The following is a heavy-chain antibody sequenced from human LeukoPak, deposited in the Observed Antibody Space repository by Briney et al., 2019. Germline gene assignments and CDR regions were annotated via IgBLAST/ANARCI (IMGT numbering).Heavy chain of an antibody. Sequence: GESLKISCKSFGYSFTKYWIAWVRQTPGKGLEWMGIIYPGDSDTRYSPSFQGQVTISADKSISTAYLQWSSLKASDTAMYYCARQDRDFDIWGQGTMVTVSS. CDR3: ARQDRDFDI. J-gene: IGHJ3*02. CDR1: GYSFTKYW. CDR2: IYPGDSDT. V-gene: IGHV5-51*01.